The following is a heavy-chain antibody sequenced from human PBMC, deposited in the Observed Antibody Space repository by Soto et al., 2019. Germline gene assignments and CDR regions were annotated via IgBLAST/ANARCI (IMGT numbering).Heavy chain of an antibody. J-gene: IGHJ6*03. Sequence: QVNLVQSGAEVKRPGASVKISCKASGFTFTNYGFSWVRLAPGQGLEWLGWISSFNGNTNYPQKNQGRMTMTTDTSTTTVYMELRSLTPDDTAVYFCARDSGAEVVAPPEARYMDVWGKGTTVTVSS. V-gene: IGHV1-18*01. CDR1: GFTFTNYG. CDR3: ARDSGAEVVAPPEARYMDV. CDR2: ISSFNGNT. D-gene: IGHD6-25*01.